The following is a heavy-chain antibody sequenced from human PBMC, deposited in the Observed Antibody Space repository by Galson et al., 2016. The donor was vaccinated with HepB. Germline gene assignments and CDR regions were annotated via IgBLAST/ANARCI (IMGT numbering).Heavy chain of an antibody. J-gene: IGHJ4*02. D-gene: IGHD4-23*01. CDR2: IFWNDDK. Sequence: PALVKPTQTLTLTCTFSGFSLSTSGVGVGWIRQPPGRALEWLALIFWNDDKRYSPSLKSRLTITKDTSKNHVVLTVTNMDPVDTATYYCARFGTEITPGGPFDSWGQGTLVTDSS. V-gene: IGHV2-5*01. CDR1: GFSLSTSGVG. CDR3: ARFGTEITPGGPFDS.